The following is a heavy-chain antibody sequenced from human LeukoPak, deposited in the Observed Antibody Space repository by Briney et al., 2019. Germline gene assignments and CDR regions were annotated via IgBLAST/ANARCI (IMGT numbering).Heavy chain of an antibody. Sequence: ASVKVSCKASGYTFTGYYMHWVRQAPGQGLEWMGWINPNSGGTNYAQKFQDRVTMTRDTSISTAYMELSRLRPDDTAVYYCARSGSGYYFIDYWGQGTLVTVSS. D-gene: IGHD3-22*01. V-gene: IGHV1-2*02. J-gene: IGHJ4*02. CDR3: ARSGSGYYFIDY. CDR2: INPNSGGT. CDR1: GYTFTGYY.